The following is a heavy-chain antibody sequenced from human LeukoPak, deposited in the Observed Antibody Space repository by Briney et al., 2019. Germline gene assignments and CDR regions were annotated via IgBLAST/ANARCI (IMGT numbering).Heavy chain of an antibody. D-gene: IGHD3-22*01. Sequence: GGSLRLSCAASGFTVISNYMSWVRQAPGKGLEWVSLIYSGGSTYYADSVRGRFTVSRDNSKNTLYLQMNSLRAEDTAVYYCARDLEDSSPFGAFDMWGQGTMVTVSS. CDR1: GFTVISNY. V-gene: IGHV3-53*01. CDR2: IYSGGST. J-gene: IGHJ3*02. CDR3: ARDLEDSSPFGAFDM.